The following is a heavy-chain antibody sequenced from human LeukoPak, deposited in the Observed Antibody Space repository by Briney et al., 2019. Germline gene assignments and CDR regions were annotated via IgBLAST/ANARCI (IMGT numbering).Heavy chain of an antibody. J-gene: IGHJ4*02. CDR2: IYTSGST. Sequence: SETLSLTCTVSGGSISSGSYYWSWIRQPAGKGLEWIGRIYTSGSTNYNPSLKSRVTISVDTSKNQFSLKLSSVTAADAAVYYCARDAPPSYFDYWGQGTLVTVSS. CDR1: GGSISSGSYY. V-gene: IGHV4-61*02. CDR3: ARDAPPSYFDY.